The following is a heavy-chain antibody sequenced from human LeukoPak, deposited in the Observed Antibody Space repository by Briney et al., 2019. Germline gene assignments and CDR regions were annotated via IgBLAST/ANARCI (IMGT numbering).Heavy chain of an antibody. CDR1: GFTFSSYS. Sequence: GGSLRLSCAASGFTFSSYSMNWVRQAPGKGLEWVSSISSSSSYIYYADSVKGRFTNSRDNAKNSLYLQMNSLRAEDTAVYYCARDTKFSGAFDYWGQGTLVTVSS. CDR2: ISSSSSYI. V-gene: IGHV3-21*01. D-gene: IGHD3-10*02. CDR3: ARDTKFSGAFDY. J-gene: IGHJ4*02.